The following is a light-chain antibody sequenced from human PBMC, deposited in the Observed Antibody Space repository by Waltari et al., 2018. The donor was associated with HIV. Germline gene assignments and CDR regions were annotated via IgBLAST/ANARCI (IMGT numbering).Light chain of an antibody. CDR1: SSNIGSQT. CDR2: DDN. V-gene: IGLV1-44*01. Sequence: QSVVTQPPSASGTPGQRVTISCSGSSSNIGSQTVSWYQHIPDTAPKLLIYDDNKRPSGVPDRFSASKSGTSASLAISGLQSDDEADYYCAAWDDSLIGRVFGGGTKLTVL. CDR3: AAWDDSLIGRV. J-gene: IGLJ3*02.